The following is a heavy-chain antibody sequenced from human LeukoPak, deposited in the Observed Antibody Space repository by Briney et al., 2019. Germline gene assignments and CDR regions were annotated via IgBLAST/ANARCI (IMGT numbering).Heavy chain of an antibody. CDR1: GFTFSSYA. V-gene: IGHV3-23*01. D-gene: IGHD2-2*01. CDR2: ISGSGGST. CDR3: AKAAYCSSTSCSDEYYYYYYGMDV. J-gene: IGHJ6*02. Sequence: GGSLRLSCAASGFTFSSYAMSWVRQAPGKGREWVSAISGSGGSTYYADSVKGRFTISRDNSKNTLYLQMNSLRAEDTAVYYCAKAAYCSSTSCSDEYYYYYYGMDVWGQGTTVTVSS.